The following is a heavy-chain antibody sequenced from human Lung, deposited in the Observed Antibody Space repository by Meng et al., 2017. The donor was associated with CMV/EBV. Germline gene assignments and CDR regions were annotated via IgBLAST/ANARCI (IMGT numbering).Heavy chain of an antibody. V-gene: IGHV3-30*04. D-gene: IGHD3/OR15-3a*01. CDR1: GFTFSTYA. CDR3: ARGGFWTGPRDFDL. J-gene: IGHJ2*01. Sequence: ASGFTFSTYAMHWVRQAPDKGLEWVALISKDGGNTKYADSVRGRFTISRDNSKSTLYLQINSLRSEDTAVHYCARGGFWTGPRDFDLWGRGTLVTVSS. CDR2: ISKDGGNT.